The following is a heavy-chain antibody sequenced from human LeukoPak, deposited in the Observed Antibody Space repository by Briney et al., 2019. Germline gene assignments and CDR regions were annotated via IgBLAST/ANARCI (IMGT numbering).Heavy chain of an antibody. J-gene: IGHJ6*03. D-gene: IGHD4-17*01. CDR1: GYTFTSYD. CDR3: ARDLTQAYGDYYYYYMDV. CDR2: INPNSGGT. Sequence: GASVKVSCKASGYTFTSYDINWVRQAPGQGLEWMGWINPNSGGTNYAQKFQGRVTMTRDTSISTAYMELSRLRSDDTAVYYCARDLTQAYGDYYYYYMDVWGKGTTVTISS. V-gene: IGHV1-2*02.